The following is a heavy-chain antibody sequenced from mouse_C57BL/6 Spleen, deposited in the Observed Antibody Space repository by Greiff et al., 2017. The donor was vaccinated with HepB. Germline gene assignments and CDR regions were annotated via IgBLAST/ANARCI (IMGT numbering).Heavy chain of an antibody. Sequence: VQLQQSGAELVRPGASVTLSCKASGYTFTDYEMHWVKQTPVHGLEWIGAIDPETGGTAYNQKFKGKAILTADKSSSTAYMELRSLTSEDSAVYYCTRDWDGGYYFDYWGQGTTLTVSS. CDR1: GYTFTDYE. D-gene: IGHD4-1*01. J-gene: IGHJ2*01. CDR2: IDPETGGT. CDR3: TRDWDGGYYFDY. V-gene: IGHV1-15*01.